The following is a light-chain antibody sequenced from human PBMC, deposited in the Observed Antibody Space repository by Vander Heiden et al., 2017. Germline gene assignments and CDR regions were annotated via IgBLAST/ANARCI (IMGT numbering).Light chain of an antibody. CDR1: QSVSSSY. V-gene: IGKV3-20*01. CDR3: QQYGRSRT. Sequence: ESVFTQSPRTLSSPPGERATLSCRARQSVSSSYLAWFQQKPGPPPSLLNYGASSSATGIQDRCSGSGSGTDLTLTISRLEPEDFAVYYCQQYGRSRTFGQGTKVEIK. CDR2: GAS. J-gene: IGKJ1*01.